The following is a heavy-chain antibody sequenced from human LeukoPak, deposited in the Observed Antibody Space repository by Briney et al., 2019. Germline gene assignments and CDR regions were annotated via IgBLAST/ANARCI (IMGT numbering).Heavy chain of an antibody. Sequence: GRSLRLSCAASGFTFSSYGMHWVRQAPGKGLEWVAVISYDGSNKYYADSVKGRFTISRDNAKNTLYLQMNSLRAEDTAVYYCAKRAAAGLPFDYWGQGTLVTVSS. J-gene: IGHJ4*02. D-gene: IGHD6-13*01. V-gene: IGHV3-30*18. CDR3: AKRAAAGLPFDY. CDR2: ISYDGSNK. CDR1: GFTFSSYG.